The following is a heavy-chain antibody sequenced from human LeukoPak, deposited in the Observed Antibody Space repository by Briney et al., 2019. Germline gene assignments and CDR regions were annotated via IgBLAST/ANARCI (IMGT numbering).Heavy chain of an antibody. CDR1: GYSISSGYY. V-gene: IGHV4-38-2*02. D-gene: IGHD3-10*01. CDR2: IYHSGST. J-gene: IGHJ5*02. Sequence: SETLSLTCTVSGYSISSGYYWGWIRQPPGKGLEWIGSIYHSGSTYYNPSLKSRVTISVDTSKNQFSLKLSSVTAADTAVYYCARVPGKYNYGSGSYHNWFDPWGQGTLVTVSS. CDR3: ARVPGKYNYGSGSYHNWFDP.